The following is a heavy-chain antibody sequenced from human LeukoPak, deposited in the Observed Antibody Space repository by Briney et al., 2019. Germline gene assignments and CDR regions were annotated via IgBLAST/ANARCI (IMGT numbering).Heavy chain of an antibody. D-gene: IGHD3-22*01. V-gene: IGHV3-30*04. Sequence: GGSLRLSCAASGFTFSSYAMYWVRQAPGKGLQWVATILYDGSNKYYVDSVKGRFTISRDNSKNTLYLQMNSLRAEDTAVYYCARHVVAVGFDYWGQGTLVTVSS. CDR1: GFTFSSYA. CDR2: ILYDGSNK. J-gene: IGHJ4*02. CDR3: ARHVVAVGFDY.